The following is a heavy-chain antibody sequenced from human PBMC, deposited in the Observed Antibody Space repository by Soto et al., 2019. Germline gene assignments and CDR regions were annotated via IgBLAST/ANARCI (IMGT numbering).Heavy chain of an antibody. Sequence: SETLSLTCTVSGGSISSGGYYWSWIRQHPGKGLEWIGYIYYSGSTYYNPSLKSRVTISVDTSKNQFSLKLSSVTAADTAVYYCARLDSVVVPAAGGNWFDPWGQGTLVTVSS. V-gene: IGHV4-31*03. D-gene: IGHD2-2*03. CDR2: IYYSGST. CDR3: ARLDSVVVPAAGGNWFDP. CDR1: GGSISSGGYY. J-gene: IGHJ5*02.